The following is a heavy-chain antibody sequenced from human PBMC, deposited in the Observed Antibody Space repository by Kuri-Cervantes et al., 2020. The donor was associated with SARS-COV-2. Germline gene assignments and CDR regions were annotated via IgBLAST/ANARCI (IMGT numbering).Heavy chain of an antibody. CDR3: VRERPPLVVVAAMGD. Sequence: GGSLRLSCAASGFTFSTYAMHWVRQAPGKGMEWVAVITYDGNSKYYADSVKGRFTVSRDNSKNTLYLQMNRLTSEDTAIYYCVRERPPLVVVAAMGDWGQGSPVTVSS. CDR1: GFTFSTYA. CDR2: ITYDGNSK. V-gene: IGHV3-30*03. D-gene: IGHD2-15*01. J-gene: IGHJ4*02.